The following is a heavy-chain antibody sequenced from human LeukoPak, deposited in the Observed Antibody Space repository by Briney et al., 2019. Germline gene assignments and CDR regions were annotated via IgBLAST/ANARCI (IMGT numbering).Heavy chain of an antibody. CDR3: ARAIDVADY. D-gene: IGHD2-21*01. CDR1: GFTFSSHW. Sequence: GGSLRLSCVASGFTFSSHWMAWVRQAPGKGLEWVANINPDGRTKFYLDSVKGRFTISRDNAKSSAYLQMNSLRVDDMALYYCARAIDVADYWGQGTLVTVSS. V-gene: IGHV3-7*01. CDR2: INPDGRTK. J-gene: IGHJ4*02.